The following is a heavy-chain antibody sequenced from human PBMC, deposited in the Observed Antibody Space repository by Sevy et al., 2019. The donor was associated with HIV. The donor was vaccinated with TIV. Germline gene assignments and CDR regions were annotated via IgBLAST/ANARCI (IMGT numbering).Heavy chain of an antibody. CDR2: IKQDGSEK. CDR1: GFTFSSYW. D-gene: IGHD1-26*01. CDR3: ARAPGWELLRTGWFDP. Sequence: GGSLRLSCAASGFTFSSYWMSWVRQAPGNGLEWVANIKQDGSEKYYVDSVKGRFTISRDNAKNSLYLQMNSLRAEDTAVYYCARAPGWELLRTGWFDPWGQGTLVTVSS. V-gene: IGHV3-7*01. J-gene: IGHJ5*02.